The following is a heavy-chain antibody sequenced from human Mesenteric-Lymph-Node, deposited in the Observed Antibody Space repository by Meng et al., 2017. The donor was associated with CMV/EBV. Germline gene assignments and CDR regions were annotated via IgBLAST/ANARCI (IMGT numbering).Heavy chain of an antibody. D-gene: IGHD4-23*01. J-gene: IGHJ4*02. CDR2: INPGSGSR. CDR3: ARDDGGGF. CDR1: GYTFTSYA. V-gene: IGHV1-46*01. Sequence: SGKVSCKASGYTFTSYAMHWVRQAPGQGLEWIGIINPGSGSRSYARKFQDRVAMTTDTSTSTVYVELSSLRSEDTAMYYCARDDGGGFWGQGSLVTVSS.